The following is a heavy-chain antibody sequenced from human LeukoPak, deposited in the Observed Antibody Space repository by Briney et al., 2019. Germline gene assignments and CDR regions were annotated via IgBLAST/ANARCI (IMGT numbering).Heavy chain of an antibody. V-gene: IGHV1-2*02. CDR2: INPNSGRT. CDR3: ARTREYSSSWYFPPFDP. Sequence: ASVKVSCKASGYTFTDYYMNWVRQAPGQGLEWMGWINPNSGRTGYARNFQGRVIMTRDPSINTAYMELSGLTSNDTAVYYCARTREYSSSWYFPPFDPWGQGTLVTISS. CDR1: GYTFTDYY. D-gene: IGHD6-13*01. J-gene: IGHJ5*02.